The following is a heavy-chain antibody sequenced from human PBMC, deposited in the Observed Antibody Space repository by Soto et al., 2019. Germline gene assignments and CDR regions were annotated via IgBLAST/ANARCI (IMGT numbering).Heavy chain of an antibody. J-gene: IGHJ6*02. CDR2: IYHSGST. Sequence: PSETLSLTCAVSGGSISSSNWWSWVRQPPGKGLEWIGEIYHSGSTNYNPSLKSRVTISVDKSKNQFSLKLSSVTAADTAVYYCARYSSLNYYYYGMDVWGQGTTVTVSS. D-gene: IGHD5-18*01. CDR1: GGSISSSNW. CDR3: ARYSSLNYYYYGMDV. V-gene: IGHV4-4*02.